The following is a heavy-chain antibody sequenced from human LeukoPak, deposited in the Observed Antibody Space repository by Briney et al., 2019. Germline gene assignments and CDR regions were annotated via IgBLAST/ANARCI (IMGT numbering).Heavy chain of an antibody. CDR3: ARVLHAPKFIDS. CDR2: VFQLQTVRT. CDR1: GSSITSTYY. Sequence: SKTLSLTCTVSGSSITSTYYWAWFRQPPGKGLEWIATVFQLQTVRTFYNPSLESRVTMSLDTSQNQFSLNLTSVTAADTALYFCARVLHAPKFIDSWGQGTLVTVSS. V-gene: IGHV4-38-2*02. D-gene: IGHD2-8*01. J-gene: IGHJ4*02.